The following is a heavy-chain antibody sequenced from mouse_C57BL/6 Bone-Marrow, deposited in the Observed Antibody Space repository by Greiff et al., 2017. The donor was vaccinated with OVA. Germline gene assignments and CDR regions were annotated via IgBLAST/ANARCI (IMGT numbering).Heavy chain of an antibody. CDR3: TTGGWLLAWFAY. V-gene: IGHV14-4*01. J-gene: IGHJ3*01. Sequence: EVQLQQSGAELVRPGASVKLSCTASGFNIKDDYMHWVKQRHEQGLEWIGWIDPENGDTEYASKFQGKATITADTSSNTAYLQLSSLTSEDTAVYYCTTGGWLLAWFAYWGQGTLVTVSA. D-gene: IGHD2-3*01. CDR2: IDPENGDT. CDR1: GFNIKDDY.